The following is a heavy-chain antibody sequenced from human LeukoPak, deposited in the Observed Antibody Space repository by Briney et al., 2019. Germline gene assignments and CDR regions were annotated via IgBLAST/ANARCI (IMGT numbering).Heavy chain of an antibody. CDR3: ATDTTIAPYSSSWYSSLRNYYYGMDV. Sequence: SETLSLTCAVYGGSFSGYYWSWIRQPPGKGLEWIGEINHSGSTNYNPSLKSRVTISVDTSKNQFSLKLSSVTAADTAVYYCATDTTIAPYSSSWYSSLRNYYYGMDVWGQGTTVTVSS. J-gene: IGHJ6*02. CDR2: INHSGST. V-gene: IGHV4-34*01. D-gene: IGHD6-13*01. CDR1: GGSFSGYY.